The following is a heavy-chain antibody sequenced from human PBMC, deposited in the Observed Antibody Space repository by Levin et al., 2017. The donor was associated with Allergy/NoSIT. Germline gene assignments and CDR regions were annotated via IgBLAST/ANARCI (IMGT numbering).Heavy chain of an antibody. CDR3: ARVTVVVVAVTPVFGAFDI. V-gene: IGHV4-30-2*01. J-gene: IGHJ3*02. CDR2: IYQSGST. CDR1: GGSISSGDYS. D-gene: IGHD2-15*01. Sequence: SETLSLTCAVSGGSISSGDYSWSWIRQPLGTGLEWIGHIYQSGSTYYDPSLKSRVTISVDRSKKQFSLRLTSVTAGDTAGYYCARVTVVVVAVTPVFGAFDIWGQGTMVTVSS.